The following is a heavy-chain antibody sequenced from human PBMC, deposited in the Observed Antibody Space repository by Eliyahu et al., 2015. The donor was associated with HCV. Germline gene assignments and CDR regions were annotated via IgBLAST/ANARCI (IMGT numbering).Heavy chain of an antibody. CDR3: VTLNGFRESRDY. CDR1: GFTFSNAW. CDR2: IKSKTDGGTA. J-gene: IGHJ4*02. Sequence: EVHLVESGGGLVKPGGSLRLSCAASGFTFSNAWMXWVRQAPGKGXEWVGHIKSKTDGGTADYAAPVKGRFTISRDDSKTTLYLEMNSLKTEDTAVYYCVTLNGFRESRDYWGQGSXVTVSS. D-gene: IGHD3-10*01. V-gene: IGHV3-15*01.